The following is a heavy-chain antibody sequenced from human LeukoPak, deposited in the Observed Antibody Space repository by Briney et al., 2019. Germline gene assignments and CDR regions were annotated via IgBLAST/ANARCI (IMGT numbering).Heavy chain of an antibody. CDR2: ISYDGSNK. CDR1: GFTFSDYG. D-gene: IGHD1-26*01. J-gene: IGHJ4*02. Sequence: GRSLRLSCAASGFTFSDYGMHWVRQAPGKGLEWMAVISYDGSNKYYADSVKGRFTIYRDNSKNTVYLQMNSLRTEARAVNNCPKVSKFIGTYRGSIDYWGQGTLVTVSS. CDR3: PKVSKFIGTYRGSIDY. V-gene: IGHV3-30*18.